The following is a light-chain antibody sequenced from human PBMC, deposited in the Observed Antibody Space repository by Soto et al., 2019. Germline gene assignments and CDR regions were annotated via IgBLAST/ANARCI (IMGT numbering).Light chain of an antibody. Sequence: DIVMTQSPDSLAVSLGERATINCKSSQSVLYSLNSKNYLAWYQQKPGQPPNLLIYWASTRESGVPERFSGSGSGTDFTLTIISVQAEDVAVYFCQQYLTTPHTFGQGTKLQIK. CDR1: QSVLYSLNSKNY. V-gene: IGKV4-1*01. CDR2: WAS. CDR3: QQYLTTPHT. J-gene: IGKJ2*01.